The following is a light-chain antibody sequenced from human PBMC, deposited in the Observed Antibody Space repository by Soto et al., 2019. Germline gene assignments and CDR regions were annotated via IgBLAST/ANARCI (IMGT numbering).Light chain of an antibody. J-gene: IGKJ1*01. CDR1: QSIGRW. Sequence: EIQMTQSPSTLSGFVGDRVTITCRASQSIGRWLAWYQQKPGTAPKLLIYHASTLESGVPSRFSGSGSGTEFTLTISSLQPDDFATYYCQQYNSYSFGQGTKVDIK. CDR2: HAS. V-gene: IGKV1-5*01. CDR3: QQYNSYS.